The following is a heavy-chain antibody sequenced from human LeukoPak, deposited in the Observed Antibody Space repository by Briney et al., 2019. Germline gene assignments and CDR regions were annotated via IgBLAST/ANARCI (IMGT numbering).Heavy chain of an antibody. Sequence: GGSLRLSCAASGFTFSRYWMHWVRQAPGKGLVWVSRINGDGSTTSYADSVKGGFTISRDNAKNTLYLQMNSLRAEDTAVYYCARTALHGIDSSGYPRGYFDYWGQGTLVTVSS. CDR2: INGDGSTT. CDR3: ARTALHGIDSSGYPRGYFDY. J-gene: IGHJ4*02. D-gene: IGHD3-22*01. V-gene: IGHV3-74*01. CDR1: GFTFSRYW.